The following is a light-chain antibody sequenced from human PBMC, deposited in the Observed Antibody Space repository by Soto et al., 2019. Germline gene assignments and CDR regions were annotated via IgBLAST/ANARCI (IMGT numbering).Light chain of an antibody. CDR3: SSYTSSSTSQV. CDR2: EVS. CDR1: SSDVGGYNF. Sequence: QSALTQPASVSGSPGQSITISCTGTSSDVGGYNFVSWYQQHPGKAPKLMIYEVSNRPSGVSNRFSGSKSGNTASLTISGLQAEDEADYYCSSYTSSSTSQVFGTGTKVT. V-gene: IGLV2-14*01. J-gene: IGLJ1*01.